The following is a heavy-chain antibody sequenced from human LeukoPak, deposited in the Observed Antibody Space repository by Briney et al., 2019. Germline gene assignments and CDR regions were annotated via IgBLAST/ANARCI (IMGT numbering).Heavy chain of an antibody. Sequence: SETLSLTCTVSGGSISSDDYFWGWIRQPPGKGLEWIGTIFYSGTTYYNPSLKSRVTISVDTSKNQFSLKLSSVTAADTAIYYCARDKSLSYYDFWSGSYFDYWGQGTLVTVSS. D-gene: IGHD3-3*01. CDR1: GGSISSDDYF. CDR3: ARDKSLSYYDFWSGSYFDY. V-gene: IGHV4-39*07. J-gene: IGHJ4*02. CDR2: IFYSGTT.